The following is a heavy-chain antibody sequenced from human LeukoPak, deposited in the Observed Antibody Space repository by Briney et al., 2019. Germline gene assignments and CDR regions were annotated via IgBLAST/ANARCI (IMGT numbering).Heavy chain of an antibody. CDR2: IYTSGST. CDR1: GGSISDCY. V-gene: IGHV4-4*07. D-gene: IGHD6-13*01. J-gene: IGHJ3*02. Sequence: PSETLSLTCTVSGGSISDCYWTWIRQSPGTGLEWIGHIYTSGSTNYNPSLKSRVTMSVDTSQNQFSLKLSSVTAADTAVYYCARDLQYSSSPEIWGQGTMVTVSS. CDR3: ARDLQYSSSPEI.